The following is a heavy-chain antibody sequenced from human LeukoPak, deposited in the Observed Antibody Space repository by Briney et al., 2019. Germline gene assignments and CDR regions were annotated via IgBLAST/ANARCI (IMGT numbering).Heavy chain of an antibody. J-gene: IGHJ4*02. V-gene: IGHV3-48*01. D-gene: IGHD4-17*01. CDR1: GFTFSSYS. Sequence: GGSLRLSCAASGFTFSSYSMNWARRAPGKGLEWVSYISYSSSTIYYADSVKGRFTISRDNGKNSLYLQMNSLRAEDTAVYYCARDRLHYGEYEKTFDYWGQGTLVTVSP. CDR2: ISYSSSTI. CDR3: ARDRLHYGEYEKTFDY.